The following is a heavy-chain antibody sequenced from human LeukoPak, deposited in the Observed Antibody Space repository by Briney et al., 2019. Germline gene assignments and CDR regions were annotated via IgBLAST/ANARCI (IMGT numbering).Heavy chain of an antibody. D-gene: IGHD2-15*01. CDR2: IYYSGST. Sequence: SETLSLTCTVSGYSISSGYYWGWIRQPPGKGLEWIGSIYYSGSTYYNPSLKSRVTISVDTSKNQFSLKLSSVTAADTAVYYCARFRRGSGYYMDVWGKGTTVTVSS. J-gene: IGHJ6*03. CDR1: GYSISSGYY. CDR3: ARFRRGSGYYMDV. V-gene: IGHV4-38-2*02.